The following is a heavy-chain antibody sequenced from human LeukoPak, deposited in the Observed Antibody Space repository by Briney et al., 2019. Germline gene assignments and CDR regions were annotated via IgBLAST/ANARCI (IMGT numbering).Heavy chain of an antibody. CDR2: ISGSGART. CDR3: AKGTVTLAGDDAFDV. V-gene: IGHV3-23*01. J-gene: IGHJ3*01. Sequence: GGSLRLSCTASGFTFSNYAMNWVRQAQGKGLEWVSGISGSGARTYFAVSVKGRFTISRDNSRNTQYLQMNILRAEDTAVYYCAKGTVTLAGDDAFDVWGQGTMVTVPS. D-gene: IGHD6-19*01. CDR1: GFTFSNYA.